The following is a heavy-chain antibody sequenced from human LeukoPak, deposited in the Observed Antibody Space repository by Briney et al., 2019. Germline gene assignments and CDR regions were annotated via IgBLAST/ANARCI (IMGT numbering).Heavy chain of an antibody. Sequence: GESLKISCKGSGYSFTSCCIGWVRQMPGKCLEWMGIIYPGDSDTRYSPSFQGQVTISADKSISTAYLQWSSLKASDTAMYYCARLASYDTSGYTDYWGQGTLVTVSS. V-gene: IGHV5-51*01. CDR2: IYPGDSDT. D-gene: IGHD3-22*01. CDR3: ARLASYDTSGYTDY. J-gene: IGHJ4*02. CDR1: GYSFTSCC.